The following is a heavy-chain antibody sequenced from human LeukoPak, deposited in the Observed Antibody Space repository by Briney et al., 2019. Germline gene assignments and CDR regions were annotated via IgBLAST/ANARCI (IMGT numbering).Heavy chain of an antibody. Sequence: PGGSLRLSCAASGFTFSSYSMTWVRQAPGKGLEWVSYISSSSSTIYYADSVKGRFTISRDNAKNSLYLQMNSLRAEDTAVYYCARDKSMVRGVIILYYFDYWGQGTLVTVSS. CDR3: ARDKSMVRGVIILYYFDY. J-gene: IGHJ4*02. V-gene: IGHV3-48*01. CDR1: GFTFSSYS. CDR2: ISSSSSTI. D-gene: IGHD3-10*01.